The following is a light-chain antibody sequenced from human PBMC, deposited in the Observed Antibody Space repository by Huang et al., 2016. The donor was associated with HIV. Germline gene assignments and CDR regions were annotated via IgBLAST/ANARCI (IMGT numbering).Light chain of an antibody. CDR1: RGVSTN. Sequence: ELVMTQSPAPLSVSPGERDPLSPRANRGVSTNLAWYQQRPGQAPRRLIYGSSTRAPGIPARFSGSGSGTDFSRTISSLQSEDFALYYCHQYNNWLLSFGGGTRVDI. CDR3: HQYNNWLLS. CDR2: GSS. J-gene: IGKJ4*01. V-gene: IGKV3-15*01.